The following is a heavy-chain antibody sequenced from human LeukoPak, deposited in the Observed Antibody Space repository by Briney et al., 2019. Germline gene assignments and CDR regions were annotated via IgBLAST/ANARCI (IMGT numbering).Heavy chain of an antibody. Sequence: PSETLSLTCTVSGGSISSSSYYWGWIRQPPGKGLQWIGSIYYSGSTYYNPSLKSRVTISVDTSKNQFSLKLSSVTAADMAVYYCARRNVLLWFGESHVPEGYFDYWGQGTLVTVSS. J-gene: IGHJ4*02. D-gene: IGHD3-10*01. CDR2: IYYSGST. V-gene: IGHV4-39*01. CDR1: GGSISSSSYY. CDR3: ARRNVLLWFGESHVPEGYFDY.